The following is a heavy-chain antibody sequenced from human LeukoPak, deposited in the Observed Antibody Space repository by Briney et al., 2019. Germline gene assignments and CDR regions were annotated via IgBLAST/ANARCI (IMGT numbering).Heavy chain of an antibody. CDR1: GYTLTSYD. Sequence: ASVKVSCKASGYTLTSYDINWVRQATGQGLEWMGWMNPNSGNIGYALKFQGRVTMTRNPSISTAYMELSSLRSEDTAVYYCARGPISVHYMDVWGKGTTVTVSS. V-gene: IGHV1-8*01. CDR3: ARGPISVHYMDV. CDR2: MNPNSGNI. J-gene: IGHJ6*03. D-gene: IGHD3-9*01.